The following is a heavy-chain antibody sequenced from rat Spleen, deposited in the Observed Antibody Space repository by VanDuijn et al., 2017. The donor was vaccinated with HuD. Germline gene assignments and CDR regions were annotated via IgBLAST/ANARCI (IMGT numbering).Heavy chain of an antibody. Sequence: EVQLVESGGGLVQPGGSLKLSCAASGFTFSDHYVAWVRQSPKKGLEWVATIIYDGSRTFYRDSVKGRCTISRDNAKSTLYLQMDSLRSEDTATYYCATGPRILRLDWFAYWGQGTLVTVSS. CDR3: ATGPRILRLDWFAY. V-gene: IGHV5S10*01. J-gene: IGHJ3*01. CDR2: IIYDGSRT. D-gene: IGHD1-6*01. CDR1: GFTFSDHY.